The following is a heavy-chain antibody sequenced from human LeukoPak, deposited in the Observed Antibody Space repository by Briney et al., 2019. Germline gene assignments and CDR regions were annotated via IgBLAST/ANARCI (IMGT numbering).Heavy chain of an antibody. V-gene: IGHV3-23*01. CDR3: ARNYYEPTYDYYFDC. D-gene: IGHD1-26*01. CDR2: ISGSGGST. J-gene: IGHJ4*02. CDR1: GFTFRSYA. Sequence: GGSLRLSCAASGFTFRSYAMSWVRQAPGKGLEWVSAISGSGGSTYYADSVRGRFTISRDNSKNTLYLHMNSLRAEDTALYYCARNYYEPTYDYYFDCWGQGTLVTVSS.